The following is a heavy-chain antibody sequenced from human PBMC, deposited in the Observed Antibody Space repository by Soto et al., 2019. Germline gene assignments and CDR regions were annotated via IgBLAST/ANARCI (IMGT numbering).Heavy chain of an antibody. J-gene: IGHJ5*02. Sequence: PSETLSLTCTVSGGSISSGDYYWSWIRQPPGKGPEWIGYIYYSGSTYYNPSLKSRVTISVDTSKNQFSLKLSSVTAADTAVYYCARVMAYKVRGAIYPEVIWFAPWGQGTLVTVSS. CDR1: GGSISSGDYY. CDR2: IYYSGST. V-gene: IGHV4-30-4*01. CDR3: ARVMAYKVRGAIYPEVIWFAP. D-gene: IGHD3-10*01.